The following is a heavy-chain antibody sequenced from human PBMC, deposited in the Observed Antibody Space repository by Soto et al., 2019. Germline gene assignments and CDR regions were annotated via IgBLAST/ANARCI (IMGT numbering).Heavy chain of an antibody. CDR3: ARDLWGYCGTDCYPLDV. CDR1: GGSISRYY. D-gene: IGHD2-21*02. CDR2: MYNTGST. Sequence: QVQLQESGPGLVKPSETLSLTCTVSGGSISRYYWSWIRQHPGKGLEWIGYMYNTGSTVYNPSFKSRVTISVDTSKHQFSLKLNSVTAADTAVYYCARDLWGYCGTDCYPLDVWGQGTTVTVSS. J-gene: IGHJ6*02. V-gene: IGHV4-59*01.